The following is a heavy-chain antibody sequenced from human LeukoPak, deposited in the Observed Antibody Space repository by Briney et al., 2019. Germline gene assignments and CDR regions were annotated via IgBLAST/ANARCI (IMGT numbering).Heavy chain of an antibody. J-gene: IGHJ4*02. CDR1: GDTVTSYG. CDR2: ISAYNGNT. D-gene: IGHD1-7*01. Sequence: GASVKVSCKAFGDTVTSYGISWVRQAPGQGLEWMGWISAYNGNTNYAQKLQGRVTMTTDTSTRTADMELRSLRSDDTAVCYCARGGSGTPLGYWGQGTLVTVSS. V-gene: IGHV1-18*01. CDR3: ARGGSGTPLGY.